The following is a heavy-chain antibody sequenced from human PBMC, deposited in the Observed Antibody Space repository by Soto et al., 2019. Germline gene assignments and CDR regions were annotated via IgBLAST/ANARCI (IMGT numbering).Heavy chain of an antibody. D-gene: IGHD1-20*01. V-gene: IGHV1-69*05. J-gene: IGHJ6*02. CDR2: IIPIFGTA. CDR1: GGTFSSYA. Sequence: QVQLVQSGAEVKKPGSSVKVSCKASGGTFSSYAINWVRQAPGQGLEWMGGIIPIFGTADYAQKFQGRVTITPDESTSPAYMELSSLSSEDTAVYYCASRITGSPNSSSRMDVWGQGTTLTVSS. CDR3: ASRITGSPNSSSRMDV.